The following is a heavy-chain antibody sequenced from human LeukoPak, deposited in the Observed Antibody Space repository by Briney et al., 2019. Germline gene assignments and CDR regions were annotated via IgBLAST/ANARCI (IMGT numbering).Heavy chain of an antibody. V-gene: IGHV3-7*01. CDR1: GFTFSSHW. Sequence: GGSLRRSCAASGFTFSSHWMSWVRQAPGKGLEWLANIKQDGSGKDYVDSVKGRFTISRDNAENSLSLEMNSLSDEDTAVYYCARESISLSVPTRGFVFDLCGQGTKVTVSS. CDR2: IKQDGSGK. J-gene: IGHJ3*01. D-gene: IGHD2-2*01. CDR3: ARESISLSVPTRGFVFDL.